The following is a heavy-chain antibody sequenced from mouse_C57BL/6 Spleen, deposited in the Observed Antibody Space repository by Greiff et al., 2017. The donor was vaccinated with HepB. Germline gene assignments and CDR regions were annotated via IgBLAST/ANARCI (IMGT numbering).Heavy chain of an antibody. D-gene: IGHD3-2*02. V-gene: IGHV1-69*01. CDR1: GYTFTSYW. CDR2: IDPSDSYT. CDR3: SRQLRLRMDWFAY. J-gene: IGHJ3*01. Sequence: QVQLQQPGAELVMPGASVKLSCKASGYTFTSYWMHWVKQRPGQGLEWIGEIDPSDSYTNYNQKFKGKSTLTVDKSSSTAYMQLSSLTSEDSAVYYCSRQLRLRMDWFAYWGQGTLVTVSA.